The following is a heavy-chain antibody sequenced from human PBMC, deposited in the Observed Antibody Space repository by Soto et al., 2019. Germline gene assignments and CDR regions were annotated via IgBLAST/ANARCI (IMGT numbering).Heavy chain of an antibody. D-gene: IGHD6-6*01. J-gene: IGHJ5*02. V-gene: IGHV1-69*01. Sequence: QVQLVQSGAEVKKPGSSVKVSCKASGGTFSSYAISWVRQAPGQGLEWMGGIIPIFGTANYAQKFQGRVTITADESTSTAYMELSSLRSEDTAVYYCARVRIEYSSSSYNWFDPWGQGTLFTVSS. CDR1: GGTFSSYA. CDR3: ARVRIEYSSSSYNWFDP. CDR2: IIPIFGTA.